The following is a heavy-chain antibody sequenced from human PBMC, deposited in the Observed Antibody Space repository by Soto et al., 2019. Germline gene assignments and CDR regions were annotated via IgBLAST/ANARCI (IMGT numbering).Heavy chain of an antibody. CDR2: IIPILGIA. V-gene: IGHV1-69*08. CDR1: GGTFSSYT. J-gene: IGHJ4*02. D-gene: IGHD3-10*01. CDR3: ARDSGSPPFDY. Sequence: QVQLVQSGAEVKKPGSSVKVSCKASGGTFSSYTISWVRQAPGQGLEWMGRIIPILGIANYAQKFQGRVTLTADKSTSTAYMELSSLRSEDTAVYYCARDSGSPPFDYWGQGTLGTVSS.